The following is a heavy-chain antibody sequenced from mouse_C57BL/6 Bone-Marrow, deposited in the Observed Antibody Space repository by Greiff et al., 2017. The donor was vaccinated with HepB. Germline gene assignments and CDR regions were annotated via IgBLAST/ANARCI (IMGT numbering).Heavy chain of an antibody. V-gene: IGHV7-1*01. Sequence: EVKLVESGGGLVQSGRSLRLSCATSGFTFSDFYMEWVRQAPGKGLEWIAASRKKANDYTTEYSASVKGRFIVSRDTSQSILYLQMNALRAEDTAIYYCARDDYFSSSYVGFAYWGQGTLVTVSA. CDR2: SRKKANDYTT. J-gene: IGHJ3*01. CDR3: ARDDYFSSSYVGFAY. D-gene: IGHD1-1*01. CDR1: GFTFSDFY.